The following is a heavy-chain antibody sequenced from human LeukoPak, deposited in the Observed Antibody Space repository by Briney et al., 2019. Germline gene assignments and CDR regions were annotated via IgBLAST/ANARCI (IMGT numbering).Heavy chain of an antibody. J-gene: IGHJ5*02. CDR3: ARGYYDILTGYYSWFDP. CDR2: IYYSGST. D-gene: IGHD3-9*01. Sequence: SETLSLTCTVSGGSVSSGSYYWSWIRQHPGKGLEWIGYIYYSGSTYYNPSLKSRVTISIDTSKNQFSLKLSSVTAADTAVYYCARGYYDILTGYYSWFDPWGQGTLVTVSS. V-gene: IGHV4-31*03. CDR1: GGSVSSGSYY.